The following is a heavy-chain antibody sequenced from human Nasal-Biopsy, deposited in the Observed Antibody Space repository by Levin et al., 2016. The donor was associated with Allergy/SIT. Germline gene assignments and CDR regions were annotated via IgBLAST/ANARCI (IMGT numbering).Heavy chain of an antibody. V-gene: IGHV3-66*01. CDR3: VRDYATNAESAYDI. J-gene: IGHJ3*02. CDR2: LYSGGHT. CDR1: GFSVNRNY. D-gene: IGHD2-8*01. Sequence: GESLKISCVVSGFSVNRNYMSWVRQPPGKGLEWVSVLYSGGHTFYAESVRGRFTISRDNSANTVFLQMNSLRVEDTAIYYCVRDYATNAESAYDIWGQGTTVTVSS.